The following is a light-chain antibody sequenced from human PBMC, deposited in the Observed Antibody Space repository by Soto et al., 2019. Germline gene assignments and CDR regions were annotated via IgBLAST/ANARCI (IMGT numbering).Light chain of an antibody. Sequence: QSVLTQPASVSGSPGQSITISCTGTSDDVGNFNLVSWYQQHPGKAPNLIISEVSKRPSGVSSRFSGSKSGNTASLTISGLQPEDAADYYCCSYVGGSIYVLFGGGTKVTVL. CDR3: CSYVGGSIYVL. J-gene: IGLJ2*01. CDR1: SDDVGNFNL. V-gene: IGLV2-23*02. CDR2: EVS.